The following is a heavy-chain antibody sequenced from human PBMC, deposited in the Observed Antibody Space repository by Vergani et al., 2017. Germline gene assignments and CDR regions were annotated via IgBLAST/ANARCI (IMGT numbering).Heavy chain of an antibody. J-gene: IGHJ6*02. V-gene: IGHV2-70*15. CDR2: IDWDDDK. Sequence: QVTLRESGPALVKPTQTLTLTCTFSGFSLSTSGMCVSWIRPPPGKALEWLARIDWDDDKYYSTSLRTRLTISKDTSENQVVLTMTNLDPVDTATYYCARVLSSRHNYGAYYYYGLDVWGQGTTVTVSS. CDR1: GFSLSTSGMC. CDR3: ARVLSSRHNYGAYYYYGLDV. D-gene: IGHD5-24*01.